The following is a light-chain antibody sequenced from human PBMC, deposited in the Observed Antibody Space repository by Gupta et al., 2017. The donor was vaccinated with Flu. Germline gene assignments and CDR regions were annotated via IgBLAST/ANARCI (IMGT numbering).Light chain of an antibody. V-gene: IGLV3-21*02. J-gene: IGLJ3*02. Sequence: SFMLPQPRSVPVAPGPTARLTRVGNNIGSISVHWYQQKPGQAPVLVVYDDSDRTSGIPERFSGSNSENTAALTISRVAAGDEADYYCQVGDTNTDHPVFGGGTKLTVL. CDR3: QVGDTNTDHPV. CDR1: NIGSIS. CDR2: DDS.